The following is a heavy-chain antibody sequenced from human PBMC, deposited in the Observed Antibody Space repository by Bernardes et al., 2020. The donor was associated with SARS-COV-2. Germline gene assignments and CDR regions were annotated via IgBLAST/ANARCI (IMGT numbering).Heavy chain of an antibody. V-gene: IGHV4-34*01. D-gene: IGHD3-10*01. CDR1: GVSFSAYF. Sequence: SETLSLTCDFYGVSFSAYFWSWIRQPLGKGLQWIGEINHSGRTKYHPSLKSRVTISVDTSKKQFSLNLSSVTAADTAVYYCATGRFGEAPFHHWSQGSLVTVSS. CDR2: INHSGRT. CDR3: ATGRFGEAPFHH. J-gene: IGHJ1*01.